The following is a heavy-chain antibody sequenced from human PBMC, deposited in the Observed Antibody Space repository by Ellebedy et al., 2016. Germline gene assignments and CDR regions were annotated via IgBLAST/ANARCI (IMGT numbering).Heavy chain of an antibody. CDR3: ARDTADIVATITGYYYYYGMDV. V-gene: IGHV3-21*01. Sequence: GESLKISCAASGFTFSSYSMNWVRQAPGKGLEWVSSISSSSYIYYADSVKGRFTISRDNAKNSLYLQMNSLRAEDTAVYYCARDTADIVATITGYYYYYGMDVWGQGTTVTVSS. J-gene: IGHJ6*02. CDR2: ISSSSYI. CDR1: GFTFSSYS. D-gene: IGHD5-12*01.